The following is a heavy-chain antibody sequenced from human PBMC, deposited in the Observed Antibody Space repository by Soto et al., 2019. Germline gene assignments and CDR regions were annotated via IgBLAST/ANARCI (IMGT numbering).Heavy chain of an antibody. CDR2: ISANNGNT. CDR3: ASDRGSSALDY. D-gene: IGHD1-26*01. V-gene: IGHV1-18*01. Sequence: QVQLVQSGAEVKKPGASVKVSCKASGYTFTIYGISWVRQAPGQGLEWMGWISANNGNTNYAQKLQGRVTMTTDTPTSTADMELRSLRSDDTAGYYCASDRGSSALDYWGQGTLVTFSS. J-gene: IGHJ4*02. CDR1: GYTFTIYG.